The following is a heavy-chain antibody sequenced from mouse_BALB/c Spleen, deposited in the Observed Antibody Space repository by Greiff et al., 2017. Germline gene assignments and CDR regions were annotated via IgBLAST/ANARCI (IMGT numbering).Heavy chain of an antibody. V-gene: IGHV3-2*02. D-gene: IGHD2-4*01. J-gene: IGHJ3*01. CDR2: ISYSGST. CDR3: ARGMITTGFAY. CDR1: GYSITSDYA. Sequence: EVKLMESGPGLVKPSQSLSLTCTVTGYSITSDYAWNWIRQFPGNKLEWMGYISYSGSTSYNPSLKSRISITRDTSKNQFFLQLNSVTTEDTATYYCARGMITTGFAYWGQGTLVTVSA.